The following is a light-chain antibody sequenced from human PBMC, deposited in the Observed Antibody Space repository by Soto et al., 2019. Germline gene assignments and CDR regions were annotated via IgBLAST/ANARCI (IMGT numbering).Light chain of an antibody. CDR3: VPFTVTYSYV. CDR1: SGDVGAYDF. J-gene: IGLJ1*01. V-gene: IGLV2-14*01. Sequence: VLTQPASVSGSPGQSITISCTGTSGDVGAYDFVSWYQHHPGKAPRLVIYDVSRRPAGASDRFSGSKSGSTASLTISTLQAEDEADYYCVPFTVTYSYVFGTGTKVTVL. CDR2: DVS.